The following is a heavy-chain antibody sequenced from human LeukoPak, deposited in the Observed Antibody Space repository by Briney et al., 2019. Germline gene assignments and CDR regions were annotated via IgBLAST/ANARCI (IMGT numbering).Heavy chain of an antibody. D-gene: IGHD5-18*01. V-gene: IGHV4-34*01. Sequence: SETLSLTCAVYGGSFSGYYWSWIRQPPGKGLEWIGEISHSGSTNYNPSLKSRVTISVDTSKNQFSLKLSSVTAADTAVYYCARSRGYSYGFLDYWGQGTLVTVSS. CDR2: ISHSGST. CDR3: ARSRGYSYGFLDY. CDR1: GGSFSGYY. J-gene: IGHJ4*02.